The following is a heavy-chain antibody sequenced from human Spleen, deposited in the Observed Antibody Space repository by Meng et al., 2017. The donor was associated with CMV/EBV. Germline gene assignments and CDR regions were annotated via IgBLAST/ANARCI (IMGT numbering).Heavy chain of an antibody. CDR1: GFSFSSYW. J-gene: IGHJ6*02. D-gene: IGHD4-11*01. CDR3: AKDYEYSTYLVRHYGMDV. Sequence: GESLKISCVASGFSFSSYWMHWVRQGPGKGLVWVALMWYDGTNKYYADSVKGRFTISRDNSQNTLYLQMNSLRAEDTAVYYCAKDYEYSTYLVRHYGMDVWGQGTTVTVSS. CDR2: MWYDGTNK. V-gene: IGHV3-33*06.